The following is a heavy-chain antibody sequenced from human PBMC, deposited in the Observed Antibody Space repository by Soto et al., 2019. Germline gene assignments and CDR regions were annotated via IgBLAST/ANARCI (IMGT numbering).Heavy chain of an antibody. V-gene: IGHV1-69*02. CDR1: GGTFSSYT. Sequence: QVQLVQSGAEVKKPGSSVKVSCKASGGTFSSYTITWVRQAPGQGLEWLGRIIPIFGVTNYAQKFQDRVTITADRSTTTAYMELSRLRSVYTAVYYCGRDWESTTQTWGFGDSWGQGTLVTVSS. D-gene: IGHD1-26*01. CDR3: GRDWESTTQTWGFGDS. CDR2: IIPIFGVT. J-gene: IGHJ4*02.